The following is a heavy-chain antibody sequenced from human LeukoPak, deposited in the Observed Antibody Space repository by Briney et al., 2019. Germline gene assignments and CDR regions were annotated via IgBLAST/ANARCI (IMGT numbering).Heavy chain of an antibody. V-gene: IGHV4-38-2*01. CDR2: IYHSGSP. CDR3: ARPISSQGYFGVVID. D-gene: IGHD3-3*01. J-gene: IGHJ4*02. Sequence: SETLSLTCAVSGYSISSASYWGWIRQPPGKGLEWIGNIYHSGSPYYNPSLKSRVTITGDTSKNQFSLKLSSVTAADTAVYYCARPISSQGYFGVVIDWGQGTLVTVSS. CDR1: GYSISSASY.